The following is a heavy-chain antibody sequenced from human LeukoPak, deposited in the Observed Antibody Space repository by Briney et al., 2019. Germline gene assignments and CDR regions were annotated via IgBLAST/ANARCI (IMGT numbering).Heavy chain of an antibody. J-gene: IGHJ4*02. V-gene: IGHV3-48*01. CDR3: AKIVDPNGVDY. CDR1: SFTFSGFA. Sequence: GGSLRVSCAISSFTFSGFAINWVRQAPGKGPEWVSYISSSGTTVYYADFVKGRFTISRDQRSLYLQMNSLRAEDTAVYYCAKIVDPNGVDYWGQGTLVTVSS. CDR2: ISSSGTTV. D-gene: IGHD2-21*01.